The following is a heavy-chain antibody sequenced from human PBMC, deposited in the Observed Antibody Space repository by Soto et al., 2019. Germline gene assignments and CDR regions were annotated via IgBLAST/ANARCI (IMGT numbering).Heavy chain of an antibody. D-gene: IGHD2-15*01. CDR1: GFTFSSYA. CDR2: ISGSDDIT. J-gene: IGHJ4*01. V-gene: IGHV3-23*01. CDR3: AKGRGYCSGGACYSDY. Sequence: EVRLLESGGGLVQPGGSLRLSCAASGFTFSSYAMSWVRQAPGKGLEWVSTISGSDDITNYADSVKGRFTISRDNSKNTLYLQMKRLRAEDTAVYYCAKGRGYCSGGACYSDYWGQGTLVTVSS.